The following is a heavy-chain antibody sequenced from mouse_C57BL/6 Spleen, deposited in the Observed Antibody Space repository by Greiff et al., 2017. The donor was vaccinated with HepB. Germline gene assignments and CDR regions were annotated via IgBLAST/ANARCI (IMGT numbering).Heavy chain of an antibody. J-gene: IGHJ4*01. CDR1: GFTFSDYG. Sequence: EVMLVESGGGLVKPGGSLKLSCAASGFTFSDYGMHWVRQAPEKGLEWVAYISSGSSTIYYADTVKGRFTISRDNAKNTLFLQMTSLRSEDTAMYYCARGCGSSYYAMDYWGQGTTVTVSS. V-gene: IGHV5-17*01. CDR2: ISSGSSTI. CDR3: ARGCGSSYYAMDY. D-gene: IGHD1-1*01.